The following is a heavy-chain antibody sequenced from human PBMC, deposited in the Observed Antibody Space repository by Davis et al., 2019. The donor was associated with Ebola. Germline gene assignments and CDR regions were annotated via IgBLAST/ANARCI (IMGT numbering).Heavy chain of an antibody. CDR1: GDSISSSNW. J-gene: IGHJ4*02. CDR3: ARDSGGGQGIDH. D-gene: IGHD3-16*01. V-gene: IGHV4-4*02. CDR2: IYHTETT. Sequence: SETLSLTCAVSGDSISSSNWWTCVRQPPGKGLEWIGEIYHTETTNYNPSLKSRVTISVDKSKNQFSLKLTSVTAADTAVYYCARDSGGGQGIDHWGQGTLVTVSS.